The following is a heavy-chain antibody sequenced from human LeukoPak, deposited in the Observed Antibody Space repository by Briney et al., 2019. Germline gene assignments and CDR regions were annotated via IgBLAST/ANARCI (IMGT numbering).Heavy chain of an antibody. J-gene: IGHJ4*02. CDR3: ARHGSDWTFDY. CDR1: GGSIGSYY. Sequence: PSETLSLTCTVSGGSIGSYYWSWIRQPPGKGLEWIGYIYSSGSTNYNPSLKSRVTISLDTSKNQFSLKQSSVTAADTAVYYCARHGSDWTFDYWGQGILVTVSS. D-gene: IGHD6-19*01. CDR2: IYSSGST. V-gene: IGHV4-59*08.